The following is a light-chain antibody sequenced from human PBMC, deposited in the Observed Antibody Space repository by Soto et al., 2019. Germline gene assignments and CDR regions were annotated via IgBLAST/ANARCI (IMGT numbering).Light chain of an antibody. Sequence: QSVLTQPASVSGSPGQSITISCTGTSSDVGGYNYVSWYQQHPGKAPKLMICDVSNRPSGVSNRFSGSKSGNTASLTISGLQAEDEADYYCSSYTSSSTLEVFGGGTKLTVL. CDR3: SSYTSSSTLEV. J-gene: IGLJ3*02. CDR2: DVS. CDR1: SSDVGGYNY. V-gene: IGLV2-14*01.